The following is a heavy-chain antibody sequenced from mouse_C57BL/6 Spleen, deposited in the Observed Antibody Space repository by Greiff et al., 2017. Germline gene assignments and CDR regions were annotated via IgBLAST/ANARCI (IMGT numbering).Heavy chain of an antibody. CDR2: IRLKSDNYAT. CDR3: TAGMDY. J-gene: IGHJ4*01. Sequence: EVKLMESGGGLVQPGGSMKLSCVASGFTFSNYWMNWVRQSPEKGLEWVAQIRLKSDNYATHYAESVKGRFTSSRDDSKSSVYLQMNNLRAEDTGIYYCTAGMDYWGQGTSGTVSS. V-gene: IGHV6-3*01. CDR1: GFTFSNYW.